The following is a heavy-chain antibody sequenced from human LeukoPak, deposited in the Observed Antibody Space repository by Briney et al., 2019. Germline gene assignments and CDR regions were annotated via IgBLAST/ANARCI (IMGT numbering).Heavy chain of an antibody. V-gene: IGHV4-61*02. CDR1: GGSISSGSYY. D-gene: IGHD6-6*01. CDR3: ARSGYSSSWAADY. J-gene: IGHJ4*02. Sequence: PSQTLSLTCTVSGGSISSGSYYWSWIRQPAGKGLEWIGRIYTSGSTNYNPSLKSRVTISVDTSKNQFSLKLSSVAAADTDVYYCARSGYSSSWAADYWGQGTLVTVSS. CDR2: IYTSGST.